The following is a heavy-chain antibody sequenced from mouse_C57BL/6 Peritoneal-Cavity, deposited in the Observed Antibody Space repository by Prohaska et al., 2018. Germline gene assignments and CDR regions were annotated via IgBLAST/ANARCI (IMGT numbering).Heavy chain of an antibody. Sequence: EVQLVESGGGLVKPGGSLKLSCAASGFTFSDYGMHWVRQSPEKGLEWVAYISSGSSTIYYADTVKGRFTIARDNAKNTLFLQMTSLRSEDTAMYYCARVHGSAWFAYWGQGTLVTVSA. D-gene: IGHD2-2*01. CDR1: GFTFSDYG. J-gene: IGHJ3*01. CDR3: ARVHGSAWFAY. CDR2: ISSGSSTI. V-gene: IGHV5-17*01.